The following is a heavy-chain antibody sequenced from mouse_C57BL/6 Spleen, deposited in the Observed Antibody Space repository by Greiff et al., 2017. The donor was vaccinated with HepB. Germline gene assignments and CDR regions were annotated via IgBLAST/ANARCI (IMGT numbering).Heavy chain of an antibody. CDR3: ARGYYGSSPRAMDY. Sequence: EVQGVESGGGLVKPGGSLKLSCAASGFTFSDYGMHWVRQAPEKGLEWVAYISSGSSTIYYADTVKGRFTISRDNAKNTLFLQMTSLRSEDTAMYYCARGYYGSSPRAMDYWGQGTSVTVSS. J-gene: IGHJ4*01. D-gene: IGHD1-1*01. CDR2: ISSGSSTI. CDR1: GFTFSDYG. V-gene: IGHV5-17*01.